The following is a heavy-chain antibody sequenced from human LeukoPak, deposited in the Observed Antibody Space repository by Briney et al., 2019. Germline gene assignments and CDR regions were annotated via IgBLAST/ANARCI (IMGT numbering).Heavy chain of an antibody. J-gene: IGHJ4*02. CDR3: VKEAGGPFDY. D-gene: IGHD3-10*01. CDR2: ISSNGGST. Sequence: PGGSLRLFCSASGFTFSSYAMHWVRQAPGKGLEYVSAISSNGGSTYYADSVKGRFTISRDNSKNTLYLQMSSLRAEDTAVYYCVKEAGGPFDYWGQGTRVTASP. V-gene: IGHV3-64D*06. CDR1: GFTFSSYA.